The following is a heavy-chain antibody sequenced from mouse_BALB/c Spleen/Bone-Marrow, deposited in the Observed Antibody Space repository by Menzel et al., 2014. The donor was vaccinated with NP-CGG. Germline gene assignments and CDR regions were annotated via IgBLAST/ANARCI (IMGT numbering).Heavy chain of an antibody. V-gene: IGHV7-3*02. J-gene: IGHJ1*01. CDR3: ARDENVGIYWYFDV. Sequence: EVQVVESGEGSVQPGGSLILSWAPSGFTFTDYYMSWVRQPPGKALEWLGFIRNKAKGYTTEYSASVKGRFTISRDNSQRILYLQMNTLRPEDSATYYCARDENVGIYWYFDVWGAGTTVIVSS. CDR1: GFTFTDYY. CDR2: IRNKAKGYTT.